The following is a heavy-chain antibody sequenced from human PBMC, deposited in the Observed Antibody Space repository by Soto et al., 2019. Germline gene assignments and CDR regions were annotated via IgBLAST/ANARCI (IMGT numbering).Heavy chain of an antibody. J-gene: IGHJ4*02. D-gene: IGHD3-16*01. CDR2: VFYSGST. V-gene: IGHV4-59*03. CDR3: ARTRMIESWIDY. CDR1: GSSISTYY. Sequence: PSETLSLTCNVSGSSISTYYWSWIRQPPGKALEWIGYVFYSGSTLYNPSLKSRATMSVDMSKKQISLKLSSVIAADTAVYYCARTRMIESWIDYWGQGTLVTVSS.